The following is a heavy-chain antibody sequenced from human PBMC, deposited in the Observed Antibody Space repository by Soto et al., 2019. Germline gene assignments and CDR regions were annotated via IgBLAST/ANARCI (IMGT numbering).Heavy chain of an antibody. CDR2: FDPEDGET. D-gene: IGHD2-21*01. CDR3: ATGLRVVRPYNWFDP. Sequence: ASVKVSCKVSGYTLTELSMHRVRQAPGKGLEWMGGFDPEDGETIYAQKFQGRVTMTEDTSTDTAYMELSSLRSEDTAVYYCATGLRVVRPYNWFDPWGQGTLVTVSS. V-gene: IGHV1-24*01. CDR1: GYTLTELS. J-gene: IGHJ5*02.